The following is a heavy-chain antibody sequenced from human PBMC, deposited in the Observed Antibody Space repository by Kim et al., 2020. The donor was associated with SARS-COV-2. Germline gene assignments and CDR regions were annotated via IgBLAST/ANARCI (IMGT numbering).Heavy chain of an antibody. V-gene: IGHV3-23*03. CDR2: IYSGGSST. CDR3: AKDQATYSSGWYGYYYYGMDV. J-gene: IGHJ6*02. CDR1: GFTFSSYA. Sequence: GGSLRLSCAASGFTFSSYAMSWVRQAPGKGLEWVSVIYSGGSSTYYADSVKGRFTISRDNSKNTLYLQMNSLRAEDTAVYYCAKDQATYSSGWYGYYYYGMDVWGQGTTVTVSS. D-gene: IGHD6-19*01.